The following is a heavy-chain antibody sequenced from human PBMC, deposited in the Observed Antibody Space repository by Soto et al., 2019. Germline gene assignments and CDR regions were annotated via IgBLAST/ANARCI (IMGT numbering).Heavy chain of an antibody. CDR3: ARHLPYDYSGMDV. CDR2: INHNSGGT. V-gene: IGHV1-2*04. CDR1: GYTITGCY. Sequence: QVPLVQSGAEVKKPGASVKVSCKASGYTITGCYMHWVRQAPGQGIEWMGWINHNSGGTNYAQKVQGWVTMTRDTSISTAYMELSRLSSHDAAVYYCARHLPYDYSGMDVWGQGTTVTVSS. D-gene: IGHD5-12*01. J-gene: IGHJ6*02.